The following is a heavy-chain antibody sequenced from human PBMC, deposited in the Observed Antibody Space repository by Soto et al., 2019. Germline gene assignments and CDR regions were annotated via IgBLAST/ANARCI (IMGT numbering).Heavy chain of an antibody. V-gene: IGHV1-18*01. CDR3: AREGYCISTSCYENYYYDYGMDV. J-gene: IGHJ6*04. Sequence: ASVKVSCKASGYTFIRYGITWVRQAPGQGLEWMGWISAYNGNTNYAQKLQGRVTMTTDTSTSTAYMELRSLRSDDTAVYYCAREGYCISTSCYENYYYDYGMDVCGEGTTVTVSS. D-gene: IGHD2-2*01. CDR1: GYTFIRYG. CDR2: ISAYNGNT.